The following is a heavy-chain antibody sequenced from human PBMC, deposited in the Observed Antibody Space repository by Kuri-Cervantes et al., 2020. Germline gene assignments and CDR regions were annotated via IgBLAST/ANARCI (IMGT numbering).Heavy chain of an antibody. CDR3: ATTSGRRSYNWFDP. V-gene: IGHV4-59*01. CDR1: GGSISSYY. D-gene: IGHD3-10*01. J-gene: IGHJ5*02. CDR2: IYYSGST. Sequence: GSLRLSCTVSGGSISSYYWSWIRQPPGKGLEWIGYIYYSGSTNYNPSLKSRVTISVDTSKNQFSLKLSSVTAADTAVYYCATTSGRRSYNWFDPWGQGTLVTVSS.